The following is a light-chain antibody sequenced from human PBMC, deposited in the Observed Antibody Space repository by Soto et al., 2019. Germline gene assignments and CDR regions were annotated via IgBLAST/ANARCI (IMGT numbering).Light chain of an antibody. CDR3: QQYNDWAPLT. J-gene: IGKJ4*01. Sequence: EVVLTQSPGTLSLSPGARATLSCRASQSVNDNHLAWYQQKGGQAPRLLIYGASTRATGIPARFSGSGSGTEFTLTISSLQSEDFAVYYCQQYNDWAPLTFGGGTKVEIK. CDR1: QSVNDNH. V-gene: IGKV3D-15*01. CDR2: GAS.